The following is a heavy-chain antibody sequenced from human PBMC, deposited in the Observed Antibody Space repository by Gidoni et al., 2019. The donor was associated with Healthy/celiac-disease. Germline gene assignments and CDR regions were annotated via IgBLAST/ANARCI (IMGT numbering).Heavy chain of an antibody. CDR2: ISSSSSYT. J-gene: IGHJ6*02. V-gene: IGHV3-11*06. Sequence: QVQLVESGGGLVKHGGSLRLSCAASGFTFRSYYLSWIRQAPGKGLGWVSFISSSSSYTTYADFVKGRVTISRDNAKNSLYLQMNSLRAEDTAVYYCARDRYCASPCYGMDVWGQGTTVTVSS. D-gene: IGHD2-8*02. CDR3: ARDRYCASPCYGMDV. CDR1: GFTFRSYY.